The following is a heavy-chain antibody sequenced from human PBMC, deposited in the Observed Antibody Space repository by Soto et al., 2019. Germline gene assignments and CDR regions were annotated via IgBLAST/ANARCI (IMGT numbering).Heavy chain of an antibody. CDR1: FSMYS. D-gene: IGHD1-26*01. V-gene: IGHV3-21*06. Sequence: LGGSLRLSCNFSFSMYSMDWVRQAPGKGLEWVASISSGSDFIKYADSVKGRFTISRDNTKNSVSLQMSSLRVEDTAMYYCTRDQGGSYDSWFDPWGRGTLVTVSS. CDR2: ISSGSDFI. J-gene: IGHJ5*02. CDR3: TRDQGGSYDSWFDP.